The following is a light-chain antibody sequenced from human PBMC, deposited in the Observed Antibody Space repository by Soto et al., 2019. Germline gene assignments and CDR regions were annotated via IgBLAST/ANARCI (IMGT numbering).Light chain of an antibody. V-gene: IGKV3-11*01. CDR1: QSVSRY. J-gene: IGKJ1*01. CDR3: LQHNSYPWT. CDR2: DAS. Sequence: EIVLTQSPATLSLSPGERATLSCRASQSVSRYLAWYQQKPGQAPRLLIHDASNRATGIPDRFSGSGSGTDFTLNISSLQPEDFATYYCLQHNSYPWTFGQGTEVEVK.